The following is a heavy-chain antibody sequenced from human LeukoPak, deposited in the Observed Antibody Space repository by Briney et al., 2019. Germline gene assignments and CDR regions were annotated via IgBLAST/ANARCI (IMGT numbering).Heavy chain of an antibody. V-gene: IGHV3-7*03. CDR3: AKDISGWYNAFDI. D-gene: IGHD6-19*01. Sequence: GGSLRLSCAASGFTFSSYWMNWVRQAPGKGLEWVANIKQDGGEEYYVDSVKGRFTISRDNAKNSLYLQINSLRAEDMALYYCAKDISGWYNAFDIWGQGTMVTVSS. CDR2: IKQDGGEE. CDR1: GFTFSSYW. J-gene: IGHJ3*02.